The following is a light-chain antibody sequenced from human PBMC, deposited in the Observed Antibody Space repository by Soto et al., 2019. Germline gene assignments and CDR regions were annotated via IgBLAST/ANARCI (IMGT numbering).Light chain of an antibody. CDR3: MQATQIPWT. Sequence: VMTQTPLSSPVTLGQPASISCRSSQSLVNSDVNTYLSWLQQRPGQPPRLLIYKISMLFSWVADRLSDSRAGTDITLKISRVEADDVGVYYCMQATQIPWTFGKGTKLEIK. CDR1: QSLVNSDVNTY. J-gene: IGKJ1*01. CDR2: KIS. V-gene: IGKV2-24*01.